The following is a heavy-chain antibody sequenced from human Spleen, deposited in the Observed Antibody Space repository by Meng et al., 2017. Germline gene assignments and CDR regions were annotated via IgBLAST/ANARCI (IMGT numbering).Heavy chain of an antibody. J-gene: IGHJ4*02. CDR1: ARSIGSSAA. V-gene: IGHV4/OR15-8*02. CDR3: ASWIYSCGWQ. CDR2: IYHGGDT. Sequence: GLLNAAAQVLCQPPVVFLLRCVVCARSIGSSAAGRWDRQPPGKGLEWIGEIYHGGDTNYNPSLKSRVTIAIDKSKNQFSLKLTSVTAADTAVYYCASWIYSCGWQWGQGALVTVSS. D-gene: IGHD6-19*01.